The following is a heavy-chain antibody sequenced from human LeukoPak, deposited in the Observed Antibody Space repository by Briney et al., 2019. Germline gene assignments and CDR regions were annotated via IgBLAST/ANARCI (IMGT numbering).Heavy chain of an antibody. D-gene: IGHD5-12*01. CDR1: GGSISSGGYY. CDR3: AGAGYSGFDFNFDY. CDR2: IFHTGST. Sequence: SETLPLTCTVSGGSISSGGYYWSWIRQHPGKGLEWIGYIFHTGSTYYNPSLKSRISMSLDTSKNQFYLKLSSVTAADTAVYYCAGAGYSGFDFNFDYWGQGTLVTVSS. V-gene: IGHV4-31*03. J-gene: IGHJ4*02.